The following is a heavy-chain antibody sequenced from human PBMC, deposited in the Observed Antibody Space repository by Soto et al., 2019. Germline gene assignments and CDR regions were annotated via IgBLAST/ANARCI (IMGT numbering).Heavy chain of an antibody. CDR3: ARFDILTGYCYFDY. V-gene: IGHV4-34*01. D-gene: IGHD3-9*01. CDR2: INHSGST. J-gene: IGHJ4*02. CDR1: GGSFSGYY. Sequence: SETLSLTCAVYGGSFSGYYWSWIRQPPGKGLEWIGEINHSGSTNYNPSLKSRVTISVDTSKNQFSLKLSSVTAADTAVYYCARFDILTGYCYFDYWGQGTLVTVSS.